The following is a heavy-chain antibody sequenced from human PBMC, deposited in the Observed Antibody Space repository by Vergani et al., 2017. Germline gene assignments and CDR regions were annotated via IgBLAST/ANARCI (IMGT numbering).Heavy chain of an antibody. CDR3: ARAKDSSSWYWGSSYYYYYGMDV. V-gene: IGHV1-69*12. Sequence: QVQLVQSGAEVKKPGSSVKVSCKASGGTFSSYAISWVRQAPGQGLEWMGGIIPIFGTANYAQKFQGRVTITADESTSTAYMELSSLRSEDTAVYYCARAKDSSSWYWGSSYYYYYGMDVWGQGTTVTVSS. J-gene: IGHJ6*02. D-gene: IGHD6-13*01. CDR2: IIPIFGTA. CDR1: GGTFSSYA.